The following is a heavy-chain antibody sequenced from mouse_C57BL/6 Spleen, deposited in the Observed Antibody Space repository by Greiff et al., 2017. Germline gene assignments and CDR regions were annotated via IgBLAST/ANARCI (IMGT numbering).Heavy chain of an antibody. CDR1: GYTFTSYW. J-gene: IGHJ4*01. CDR3: ATENWDNYAMDY. CDR2: IHPSDSDT. V-gene: IGHV1-74*01. Sequence: QVQLQQPGAELVKPGASVKVSCKASGYTFTSYWMHWVKQRPGQGLEWIGRIHPSDSDTNYNQKFKGKATLTVDKSSSTAYMQLSSLTSEDSAGYYCATENWDNYAMDYWGQGTSVTVSS. D-gene: IGHD4-1*01.